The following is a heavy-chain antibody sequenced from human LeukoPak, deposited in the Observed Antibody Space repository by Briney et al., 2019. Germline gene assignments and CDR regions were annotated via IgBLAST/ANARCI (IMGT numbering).Heavy chain of an antibody. V-gene: IGHV4-34*01. CDR3: ARTIAAAGTYYFDY. CDR2: INHSGST. CDR1: GGSFSGYY. Sequence: PSETLSLTCAVYGGSFSGYYWSWIRQPPGKGLEWIGEINHSGSTNYNPSLKSRVTISVDTSKSQFSLKLSSVTAADTAVYYCARTIAAAGTYYFDYWGQGTLVTVSS. J-gene: IGHJ4*02. D-gene: IGHD6-13*01.